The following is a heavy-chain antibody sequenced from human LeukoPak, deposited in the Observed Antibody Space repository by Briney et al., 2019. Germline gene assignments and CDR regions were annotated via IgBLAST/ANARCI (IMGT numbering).Heavy chain of an antibody. CDR2: ISAYNGNT. CDR1: GYTFTSYG. J-gene: IGHJ3*02. D-gene: IGHD4-17*01. Sequence: ASVKVSCKASGYTFTSYGISWVRQAPGQGLEWMGWISAYNGNTNYAQKLQGRVTMTTDTSTSTAYMELRSLRSDDTAVYYCARGDDYGDYVGAFDIWGQGTMVTVSS. V-gene: IGHV1-18*01. CDR3: ARGDDYGDYVGAFDI.